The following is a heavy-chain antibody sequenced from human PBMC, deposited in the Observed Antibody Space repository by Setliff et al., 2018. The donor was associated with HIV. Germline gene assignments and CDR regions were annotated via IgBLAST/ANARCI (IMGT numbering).Heavy chain of an antibody. V-gene: IGHV3-7*03. Sequence: GGSLRLSCAASGFTFSTYWMSWVRQAPGKGLEWVANIKQDGSEKYYVDSVKGRFTISRDNAKNSLYLQMNSLRAEDTAVYYCARDREETYCGGDCYSDYWGQGTLVTVSS. D-gene: IGHD2-21*01. J-gene: IGHJ4*02. CDR1: GFTFSTYW. CDR2: IKQDGSEK. CDR3: ARDREETYCGGDCYSDY.